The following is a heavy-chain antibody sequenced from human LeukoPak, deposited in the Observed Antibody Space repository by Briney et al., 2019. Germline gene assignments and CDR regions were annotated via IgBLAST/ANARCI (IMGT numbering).Heavy chain of an antibody. J-gene: IGHJ4*02. CDR2: ITTSGGST. CDR1: GFTFSSYG. Sequence: PGGSLRLSCSASGFTFSSYGIIWVRQAPGKGLEWVSAITTSGGSTYYADSVKGRFTISRDNSKNTLYLQMNSLRAEDTAVYYCAKDWTYGSGSYYYDYWGQGTLVTVSS. CDR3: AKDWTYGSGSYYYDY. D-gene: IGHD3-10*01. V-gene: IGHV3-23*01.